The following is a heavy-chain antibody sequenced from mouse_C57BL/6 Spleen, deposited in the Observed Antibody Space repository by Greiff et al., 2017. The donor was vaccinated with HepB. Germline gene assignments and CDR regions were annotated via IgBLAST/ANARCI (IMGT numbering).Heavy chain of an antibody. CDR1: GYTFTDYE. Sequence: VQLQQSGAELVRPGASVTLSCKASGYTFTDYEMHWVKQTPVHGLEWIGAIDPETGGTAYNQKFKGKAILTADKSSSTAYMELRSLTSEDSAVYYCTRLEKIGWLGAYWGQGTLVTVSA. CDR2: IDPETGGT. CDR3: TRLEKIGWLGAY. V-gene: IGHV1-15*01. J-gene: IGHJ3*01. D-gene: IGHD2-3*01.